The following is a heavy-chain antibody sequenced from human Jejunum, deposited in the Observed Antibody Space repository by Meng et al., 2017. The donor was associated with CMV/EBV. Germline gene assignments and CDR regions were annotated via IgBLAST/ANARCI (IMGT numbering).Heavy chain of an antibody. D-gene: IGHD2-15*01. CDR2: IYSGGGT. CDR3: AGGDCSSGSCALDY. Sequence: GQLVESGGGLGQPGGSLRLSCAVSGFIVSSNYMSWVRQAPGKGLEWVSVIYSGGGTYYADSVKGRFIISRENSKNTLYVQMNSLRGDDTAVYYCAGGDCSSGSCALDYWGRGTLVTVSS. V-gene: IGHV3-66*01. CDR1: GFIVSSNY. J-gene: IGHJ4*02.